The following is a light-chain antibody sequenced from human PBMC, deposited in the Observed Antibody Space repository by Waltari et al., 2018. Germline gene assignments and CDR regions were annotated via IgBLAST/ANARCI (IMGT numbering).Light chain of an antibody. Sequence: TISCTGSSSNIGAGYDVHWYQQLPGTAPKLLIDGNSNRPSGVPDLFSGSKSGTSASLAITGFQAEDEADYYCQSYDSSLSGSVVFGGGTKLTVL. V-gene: IGLV1-40*01. CDR2: GNS. CDR3: QSYDSSLSGSVV. CDR1: SSNIGAGYD. J-gene: IGLJ2*01.